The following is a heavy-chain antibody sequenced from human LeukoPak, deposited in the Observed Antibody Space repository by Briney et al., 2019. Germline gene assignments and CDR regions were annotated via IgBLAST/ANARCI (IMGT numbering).Heavy chain of an antibody. CDR3: ARLRSYGGKRGIDY. CDR1: GGAISNTSYY. CDR2: ASYSGST. Sequence: WETLTLTCTVSGGAISNTSYYWGWIRQPPGNGLEWIGSASYSGSTYYNPSLESRVIISVDTSKNQFSLRLSSVTAADTAIYYCARLRSYGGKRGIDYWGQGTLVAASS. J-gene: IGHJ4*02. D-gene: IGHD4-23*01. V-gene: IGHV4-39*01.